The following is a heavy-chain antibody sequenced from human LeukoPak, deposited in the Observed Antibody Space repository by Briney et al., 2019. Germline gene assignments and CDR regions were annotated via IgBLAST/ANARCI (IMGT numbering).Heavy chain of an antibody. D-gene: IGHD3-22*01. CDR2: IHHDGIT. Sequence: SETLSLTCSISGCSISSGYFWGWIRQPPGKGLEWIGNIHHDGITYYNPSLKSRVTISLDPSKNQFSLKLTSVAAADTALYHCARVHYYDASDYSTSNWFDPWGQGTLVTVSS. CDR1: GCSISSGYF. V-gene: IGHV4-38-2*02. J-gene: IGHJ5*02. CDR3: ARVHYYDASDYSTSNWFDP.